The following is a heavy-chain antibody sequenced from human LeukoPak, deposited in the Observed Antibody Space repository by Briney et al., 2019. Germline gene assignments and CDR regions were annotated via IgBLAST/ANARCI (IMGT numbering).Heavy chain of an antibody. D-gene: IGHD1-1*01. CDR1: GGSVSSGDYY. Sequence: SQTLSLTCTVSGGSVSSGDYYWSWIRQPPGKGLEWIGSIYYSGSTYYNPSLKSRVTISVGTPKNQFSLNLRSVTAADTAVYYCARDRYKNYYGMDVWGKGTTVTVSS. CDR3: ARDRYKNYYGMDV. J-gene: IGHJ6*04. CDR2: IYYSGST. V-gene: IGHV4-30-4*01.